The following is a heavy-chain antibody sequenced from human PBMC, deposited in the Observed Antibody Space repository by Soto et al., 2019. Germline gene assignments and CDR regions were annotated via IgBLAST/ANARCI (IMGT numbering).Heavy chain of an antibody. CDR3: ARGSPDIVATLDY. CDR1: GGSFSGYY. CDR2: INHSGST. Sequence: SETLSLTCAVYGGSFSGYYWSWIRQPPGKGLEWIGEINHSGSTNYNPSLKSRVTISVDTSKNQFSLKLSSVTAADTAVYYCARGSPDIVATLDYWVQGTLATVSS. V-gene: IGHV4-34*01. J-gene: IGHJ4*02. D-gene: IGHD5-12*01.